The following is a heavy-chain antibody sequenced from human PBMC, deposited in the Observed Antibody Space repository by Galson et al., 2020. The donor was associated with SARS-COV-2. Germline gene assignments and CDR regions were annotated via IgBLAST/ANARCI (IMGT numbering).Heavy chain of an antibody. Sequence: SETLSLTCTVSGYSISSGYFWGWIRQPPGKGLDWMGSIYHSGSTYYNPSLKSRVTISVDTSKNQFSLKLSSVTAADTAVYYCATYSVVVVAPTPLRADYWDQGTLVTVSS. CDR3: ATYSVVVVAPTPLRADY. V-gene: IGHV4-38-2*02. CDR1: GYSISSGYF. CDR2: IYHSGST. J-gene: IGHJ4*02. D-gene: IGHD2-15*01.